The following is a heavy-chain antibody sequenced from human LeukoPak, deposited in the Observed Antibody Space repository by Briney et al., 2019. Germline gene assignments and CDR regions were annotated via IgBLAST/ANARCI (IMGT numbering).Heavy chain of an antibody. D-gene: IGHD2-2*01. J-gene: IGHJ6*02. CDR3: ARIFRYQLVDYYALDV. CDR1: GFTFSDYA. Sequence: GGSLRLSCAASGFTFSDYAMDWVRQAPGKGLEWVSAISSSSAYIYYADSVKGRFTISRDNAKSSVSLQMNSLRADDTAVYYCARIFRYQLVDYYALDVWGQGTTVTVSS. V-gene: IGHV3-21*01. CDR2: ISSSSAYI.